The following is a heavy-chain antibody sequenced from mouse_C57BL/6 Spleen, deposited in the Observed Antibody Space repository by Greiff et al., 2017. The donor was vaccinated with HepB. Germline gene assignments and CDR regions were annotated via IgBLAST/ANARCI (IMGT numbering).Heavy chain of an antibody. V-gene: IGHV5-16*01. D-gene: IGHD2-3*01. Sequence: EVKLMESEGGLVQPGSSMKLSCTASGFTFSDYYMAWVRQVPEKGLEWVANINYDGSSTYYLDSLKSRFIISRDNAKNILYLQMSSLKSEDTATYYCARGLLPAMDYWGQGTSVTVSS. J-gene: IGHJ4*01. CDR1: GFTFSDYY. CDR3: ARGLLPAMDY. CDR2: INYDGSST.